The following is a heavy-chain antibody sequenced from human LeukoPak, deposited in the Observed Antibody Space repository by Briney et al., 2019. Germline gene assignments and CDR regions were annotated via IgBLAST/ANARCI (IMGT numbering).Heavy chain of an antibody. J-gene: IGHJ4*02. V-gene: IGHV3-33*01. CDR1: GFSFSHFG. CDR2: IYYDGTNR. D-gene: IGHD4-23*01. Sequence: PGGSLRLSCTASGFSFSHFGMHWVRQAPGKGLEWVTLIYYDGTNRYYADSVKGRFTVSRDNSNNTVYLQMNSLRDEDTAVYYCARQTTVATDFWGQGTLVTVSS. CDR3: ARQTTVATDF.